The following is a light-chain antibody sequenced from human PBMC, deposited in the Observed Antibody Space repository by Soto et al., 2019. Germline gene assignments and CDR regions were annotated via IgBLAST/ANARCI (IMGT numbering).Light chain of an antibody. V-gene: IGKV1-39*01. J-gene: IGKJ5*01. CDR3: QLGYTNPLT. CDR2: AAS. Sequence: NQLTHSLYSLSAYLAAVVLIXSRASQTISSHVNWYQQKPGKAPNLLVDAASSLQSGVPTRFAGSGSGTDFTLTISSLQPEDFANYYEQLGYTNPLTFGQGTRVEIK. CDR1: QTISSH.